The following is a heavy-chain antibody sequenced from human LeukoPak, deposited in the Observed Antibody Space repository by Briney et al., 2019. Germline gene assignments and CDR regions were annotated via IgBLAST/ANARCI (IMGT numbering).Heavy chain of an antibody. CDR2: IKEDGSGK. CDR1: GFTFSSYW. Sequence: GGSLRLSCAASGFTFSSYWMSWVRQSPGKGLEWVANIKEDGSGKYYVDSVKGRLTISRDNAKNSLYLQVDSLRVEDTAVYYCATAGLFACFDYWGQGTLVTVSS. CDR3: ATAGLFACFDY. V-gene: IGHV3-7*01. J-gene: IGHJ4*02. D-gene: IGHD3-9*01.